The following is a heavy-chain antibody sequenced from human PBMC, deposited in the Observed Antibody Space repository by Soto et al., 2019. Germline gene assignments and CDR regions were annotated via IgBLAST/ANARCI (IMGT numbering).Heavy chain of an antibody. CDR3: ARVPYYDFWSGSDWYFDL. D-gene: IGHD3-3*01. J-gene: IGHJ2*01. CDR2: ISYDGSNK. Sequence: QVQLVESGGGVVQPGRSLRLSCAASGFTFSSYAMHWVRQAPGKGLEWVAVISYDGSNKYYADSVKGRFTISRDNSKNPLYLQMNSLRAEDTAVYYCARVPYYDFWSGSDWYFDLWGRGTLVTVSS. CDR1: GFTFSSYA. V-gene: IGHV3-30-3*01.